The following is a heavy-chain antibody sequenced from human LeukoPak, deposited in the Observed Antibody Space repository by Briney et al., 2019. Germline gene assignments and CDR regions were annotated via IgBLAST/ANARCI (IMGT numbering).Heavy chain of an antibody. Sequence: ASVKVSCKASGYTFTGYYMHWVRQAPGQGLEWMGWINPNSGGTNYAQKFQGRVTMTRDTSISTAYMELSRLRSDDTAVYYCARDRGDTTMSYYYYMDVWGKGTTVTVSS. CDR3: ARDRGDTTMSYYYYMDV. CDR2: INPNSGGT. D-gene: IGHD5-18*01. J-gene: IGHJ6*03. V-gene: IGHV1-2*02. CDR1: GYTFTGYY.